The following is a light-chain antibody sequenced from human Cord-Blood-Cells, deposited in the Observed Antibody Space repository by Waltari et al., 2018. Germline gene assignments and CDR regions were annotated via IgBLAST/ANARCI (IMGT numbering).Light chain of an antibody. CDR2: EGS. V-gene: IGLV2-23*01. CDR1: SSDVGSYNL. Sequence: QSALTQPASVSGSPGQSIPISCTGTSSDVGSYNLVSWYQQHPGKAPTLIIYEGSKRTSGVSKRFSGSKSGNTASLTISGLQAGDEADYYCCSYAGSSSYVFGTGTKVTVL. J-gene: IGLJ1*01. CDR3: CSYAGSSSYV.